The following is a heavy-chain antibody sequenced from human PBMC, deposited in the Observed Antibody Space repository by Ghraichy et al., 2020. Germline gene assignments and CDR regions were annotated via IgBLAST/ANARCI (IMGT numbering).Heavy chain of an antibody. D-gene: IGHD6-25*01. Sequence: SETLSLTCTVSGGSISSYYWSWIRQSPGKGLEWIGYMYYSGSTYYNPSLKSRVTISGDTSKRQLSLKLTSVTAADTAVYYCARNGVGSSAWGAYYYNAMGVWGQGTTVTVSS. CDR2: MYYSGST. CDR3: ARNGVGSSAWGAYYYNAMGV. CDR1: GGSISSYY. J-gene: IGHJ6*02. V-gene: IGHV4-59*01.